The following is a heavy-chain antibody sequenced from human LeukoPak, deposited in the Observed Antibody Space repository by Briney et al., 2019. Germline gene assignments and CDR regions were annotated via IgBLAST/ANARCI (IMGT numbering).Heavy chain of an antibody. CDR3: ASGLRNDYGDYGVDY. D-gene: IGHD4-17*01. Sequence: PGGSLRLSCAASGFTFSSYAMSWVRQAPGKGLEWVSAISGSGGSTYYADSVKGRFTISRDNAKNSLYLQMNSLRAEDTAVYYCASGLRNDYGDYGVDYWGQGTRATVSS. CDR2: ISGSGGST. J-gene: IGHJ4*02. V-gene: IGHV3-23*01. CDR1: GFTFSSYA.